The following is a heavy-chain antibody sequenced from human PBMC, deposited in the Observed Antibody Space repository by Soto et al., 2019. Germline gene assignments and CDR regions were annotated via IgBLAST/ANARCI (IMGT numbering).Heavy chain of an antibody. J-gene: IGHJ5*01. Sequence: QVQLQQWGAGLLKPSETLSLRCVVNSGSFSGYYWTWIRQTPVKGLAWIGEISHSGSTNYNPSSMTRVTTSADTSKKQFSLRLSSVTAADKALYFSARGYESSRRYLPLRDSWGQGTLVTVSS. V-gene: IGHV4-34*01. CDR2: ISHSGST. CDR3: ARGYESSRRYLPLRDS. CDR1: SGSFSGYY. D-gene: IGHD3-22*01.